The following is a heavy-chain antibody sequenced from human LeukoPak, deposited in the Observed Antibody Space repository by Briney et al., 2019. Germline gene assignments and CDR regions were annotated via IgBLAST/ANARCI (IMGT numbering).Heavy chain of an antibody. V-gene: IGHV4-59*01. CDR2: IYYSGST. CDR1: GGSISSYY. D-gene: IGHD4-23*01. Sequence: SETLSLTCTVSGGSISSYYWSWIRQPPGKGLEWIGYIYYSGSTNYNPSLKSRVTISVDTSKNQFSLKLSSVTAADTAVYYCARGYGGNSGDDYWGQGTLVTVSS. CDR3: ARGYGGNSGDDY. J-gene: IGHJ4*02.